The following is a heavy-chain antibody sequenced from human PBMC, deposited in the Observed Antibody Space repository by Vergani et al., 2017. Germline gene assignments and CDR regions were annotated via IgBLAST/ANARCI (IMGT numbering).Heavy chain of an antibody. CDR2: INHSGST. D-gene: IGHD6-6*01. V-gene: IGHV4-38-2*01. Sequence: QVQLQESGPGLVKPSETLSLTCAVSGYSISSGYYWGWIRQPPGKGLEWIGEINHSGSTNYNPSLKSRVTISVDTSKNQFSLKLSSVTAADTAVYYCARGKPGYSSSSGRGYWGQGTLVTVSS. CDR3: ARGKPGYSSSSGRGY. J-gene: IGHJ4*02. CDR1: GYSISSGYY.